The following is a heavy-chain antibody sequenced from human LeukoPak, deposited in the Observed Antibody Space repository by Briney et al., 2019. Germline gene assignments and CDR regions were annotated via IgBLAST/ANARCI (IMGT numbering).Heavy chain of an antibody. CDR1: GGSISSGSYY. CDR3: ARDYDCSSTSCYTRYYYYYMDV. D-gene: IGHD2-2*02. J-gene: IGHJ6*03. V-gene: IGHV4-61*02. Sequence: PSETLSLTCTVSGGSISSGSYYWSWIRQPAGKGLEWIGRIYTSGSTNYNPSLKSRVTISVDTSKNQFSLKLSPVTAADTAVYYCARDYDCSSTSCYTRYYYYYMDVWGKGTTVTVSS. CDR2: IYTSGST.